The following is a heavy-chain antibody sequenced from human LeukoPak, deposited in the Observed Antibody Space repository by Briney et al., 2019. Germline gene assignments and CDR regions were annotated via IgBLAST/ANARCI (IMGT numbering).Heavy chain of an antibody. CDR2: IRYDGSNK. Sequence: PGGSLRLSCAASGFTFSSYGMHWVRQAPGKGLEWVAFIRYDGSNKYYADSVKGRFTISRDNSKNTLYLQMNSLRAEDTAVYYCAKGGAVAGSPHFDYWGQGTLVTVSS. V-gene: IGHV3-30*02. CDR1: GFTFSSYG. D-gene: IGHD6-19*01. CDR3: AKGGAVAGSPHFDY. J-gene: IGHJ4*02.